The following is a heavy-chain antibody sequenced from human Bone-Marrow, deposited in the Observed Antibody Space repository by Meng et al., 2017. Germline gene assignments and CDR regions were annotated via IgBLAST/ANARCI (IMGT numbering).Heavy chain of an antibody. V-gene: IGHV3-21*01. D-gene: IGHD3-9*01. Sequence: GESLKISSAASGFTFSSYSMNWVRQAPGKGLEWVSSISSSSSYIYYADSVKGRFTISRDNAKNSLYLQMNSLRAEDTAVYYCASQGGWLRYFDWSMDYWGQGTLVTVSS. CDR1: GFTFSSYS. CDR3: ASQGGWLRYFDWSMDY. CDR2: ISSSSSYI. J-gene: IGHJ4*02.